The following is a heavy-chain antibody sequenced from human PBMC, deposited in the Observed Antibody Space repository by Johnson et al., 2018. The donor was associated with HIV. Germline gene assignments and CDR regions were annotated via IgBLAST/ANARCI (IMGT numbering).Heavy chain of an antibody. V-gene: IGHV3-30-3*01. Sequence: QVQLVESGGGVVQPGRSLRLSCAASGFTFSSYAMHWVRQAPGKGLEWVAVISYDGSNKYYADSVKGRFTISRDNSKNTLYLQMNSLRDEDTALYYCARDPNYNSVDAFDIWGQGTMVTVSS. CDR2: ISYDGSNK. CDR3: ARDPNYNSVDAFDI. D-gene: IGHD3-10*01. J-gene: IGHJ3*02. CDR1: GFTFSSYA.